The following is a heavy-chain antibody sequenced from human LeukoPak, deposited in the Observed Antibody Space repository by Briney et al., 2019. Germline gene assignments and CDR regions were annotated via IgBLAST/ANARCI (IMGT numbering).Heavy chain of an antibody. CDR3: ARDVGYGMDV. J-gene: IGHJ6*02. CDR2: MNPNSGNT. V-gene: IGHV1-8*01. CDR1: GYTFSSYD. D-gene: IGHD3-10*02. Sequence: GASVKVSCKASGYTFSSYDINWVRQATGQGLEWMGWMNPNSGNTGYAQNFQGRVTMTRDTSTSTVYMELSSLRSEDTAVYYCARDVGYGMDVWGQGTTVTVSS.